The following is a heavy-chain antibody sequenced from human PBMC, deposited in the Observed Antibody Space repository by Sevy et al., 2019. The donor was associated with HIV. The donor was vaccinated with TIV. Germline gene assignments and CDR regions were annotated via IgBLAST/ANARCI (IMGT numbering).Heavy chain of an antibody. CDR1: GYTFTSYG. CDR2: ISAYNGNT. CDR3: ARDLGFVVVAGYGMNV. V-gene: IGHV1-18*01. D-gene: IGHD2-15*01. J-gene: IGHJ6*02. Sequence: ASVKVSCKASGYTFTSYGISWVRQAPGQGLEWMGWISAYNGNTNYAQKLQGRVTMTTDTSTSTAYMELRSLRSDDTAVYYCARDLGFVVVAGYGMNVWGQGTTVTASS.